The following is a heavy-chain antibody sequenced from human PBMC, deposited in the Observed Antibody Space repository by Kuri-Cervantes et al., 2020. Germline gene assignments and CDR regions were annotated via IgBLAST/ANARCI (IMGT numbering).Heavy chain of an antibody. CDR3: ARLPRLGELSPNAFDI. CDR2: IYHSGST. J-gene: IGHJ3*02. V-gene: IGHV4-38-2*02. Sequence: GSLRLSCTVSGYSISSGYYWGWIRQPPGKGLEWIGSIYHSGSTYYNPSLKSRLTISVDTSNFSLKLTSMTAADTAVYYCARLPRLGELSPNAFDIWGQGTMVTVSS. D-gene: IGHD3-16*02. CDR1: GYSISSGYY.